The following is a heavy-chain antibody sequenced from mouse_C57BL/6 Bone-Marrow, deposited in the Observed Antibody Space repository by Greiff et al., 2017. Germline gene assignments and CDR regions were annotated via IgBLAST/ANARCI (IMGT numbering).Heavy chain of an antibody. V-gene: IGHV5-6*01. Sequence: EVQVVESGGDLVKPGGSLKLSCAASGFTFSSYGMSWVRQTPDKRLEWVATISSGGSYTYYPDSVKGRFTISRDNAKNTLYLQMSSLKSEDTAMYYCARHSKSYDWYFDVWGTGTTVTVSS. J-gene: IGHJ1*03. D-gene: IGHD1-1*01. CDR3: ARHSKSYDWYFDV. CDR2: ISSGGSYT. CDR1: GFTFSSYG.